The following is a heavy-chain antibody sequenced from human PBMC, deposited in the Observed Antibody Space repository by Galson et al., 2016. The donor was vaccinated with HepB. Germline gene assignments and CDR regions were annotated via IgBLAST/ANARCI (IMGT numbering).Heavy chain of an antibody. CDR3: ARDSGYNHFDY. CDR2: IWYDGSQK. D-gene: IGHD1-1*01. Sequence: LRLSCAASGFIFSGSGMHWVRQAPGKGLEWLAVIWYDGSQKYYIDSVKGRFTIPRDNSKNLLYLEMNKLRDEDTAVYYCARDSGYNHFDYWGQGTLVTVSS. CDR1: GFIFSGSG. J-gene: IGHJ4*02. V-gene: IGHV3-33*01.